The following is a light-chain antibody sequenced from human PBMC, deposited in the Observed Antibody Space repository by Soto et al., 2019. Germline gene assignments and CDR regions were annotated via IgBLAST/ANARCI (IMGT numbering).Light chain of an antibody. CDR1: QSVSSSY. J-gene: IGKJ1*01. Sequence: ELVMTQSPASLSASPGETVTLSCRASQSVSSSYLAWYQQKPGQAPRLLIYGASSRATGIPDRFSGSGSGTDFTLTISRLEPEDFAVYYCQQYAISPWTFGQGTKVQIK. V-gene: IGKV3-20*01. CDR2: GAS. CDR3: QQYAISPWT.